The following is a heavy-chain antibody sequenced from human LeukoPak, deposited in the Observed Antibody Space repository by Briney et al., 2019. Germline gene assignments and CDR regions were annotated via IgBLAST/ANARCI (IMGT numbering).Heavy chain of an antibody. CDR3: ATPAGLTVGGPGYYYGMDV. Sequence: SETLSLTCTVSGGSISSSSYYWGWLRRPPGKGLEWIGSIYYSGSTYYNPSLKSRVTISVDTSKNQFSLKLSSVTTADTAAYYCATPAGLTVGGPGYYYGMDVWGQGTTVTVSS. J-gene: IGHJ6*02. CDR1: GGSISSSSYY. CDR2: IYYSGST. V-gene: IGHV4-39*01. D-gene: IGHD6-19*01.